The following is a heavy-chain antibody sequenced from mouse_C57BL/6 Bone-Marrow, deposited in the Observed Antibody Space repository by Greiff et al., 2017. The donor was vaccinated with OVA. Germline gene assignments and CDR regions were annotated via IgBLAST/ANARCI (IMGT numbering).Heavy chain of an antibody. D-gene: IGHD1-3*01. V-gene: IGHV6-6*01. Sequence: EVKLVESGGGLVQPGGSMKHSCAASGFTFSDAWMDWVRQSPEKGLEWVAEIRNKANNHATYYAESVEGRLTISRDDSKSSVYLQMNSLRAEDTGIYYLTRSGFRYFDDWGQGTTLTVSS. CDR1: GFTFSDAW. CDR3: TRSGFRYFDD. J-gene: IGHJ2*01. CDR2: IRNKANNHAT.